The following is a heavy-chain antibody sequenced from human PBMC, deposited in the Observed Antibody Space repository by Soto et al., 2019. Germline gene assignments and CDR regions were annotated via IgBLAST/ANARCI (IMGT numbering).Heavy chain of an antibody. D-gene: IGHD4-4*01. J-gene: IGHJ6*03. CDR3: ASVYSNYVYYYYYYMDV. V-gene: IGHV4-39*01. Sequence: PSETLSLTCTVSGGSISSSSYYWGWIRQPPGKGLEWIGSIYYSGSTYYNPSLKSRVTISADTSKNQFSLKLSSVTAADTAVYYCASVYSNYVYYYYYYMDVWGKGTTVTVSS. CDR1: GGSISSSSYY. CDR2: IYYSGST.